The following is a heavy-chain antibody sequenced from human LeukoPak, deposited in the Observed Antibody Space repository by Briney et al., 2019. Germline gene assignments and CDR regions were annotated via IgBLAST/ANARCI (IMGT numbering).Heavy chain of an antibody. CDR1: GFTFSSYA. V-gene: IGHV3-23*01. D-gene: IGHD3/OR15-3a*01. CDR3: AKGVRDWLPFDY. CDR2: ISGGGHNT. J-gene: IGHJ4*02. Sequence: GGSLRLSCAASGFTFSSYAMSWVRQAPGKGLEWVSAISGGGHNTYYADSVKGRFTISRDNSKNTLYLQMNGLRAEDTAIYYCAKGVRDWLPFDYWGQGTLVTVSS.